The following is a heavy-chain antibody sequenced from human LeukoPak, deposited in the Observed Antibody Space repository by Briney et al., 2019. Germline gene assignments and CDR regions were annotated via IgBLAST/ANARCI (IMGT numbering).Heavy chain of an antibody. Sequence: ASVKVSCKASGYTFTSYGISWVRQAPGQGLEWMGWISAYNGNTNYAQKLQGRVTMTTDTSTSTAYMELRSLRSDDTAVYYCARGKTYGSGSYGFLVYWGQGTLVTVSS. CDR1: GYTFTSYG. V-gene: IGHV1-18*01. J-gene: IGHJ4*02. CDR2: ISAYNGNT. D-gene: IGHD3-10*01. CDR3: ARGKTYGSGSYGFLVY.